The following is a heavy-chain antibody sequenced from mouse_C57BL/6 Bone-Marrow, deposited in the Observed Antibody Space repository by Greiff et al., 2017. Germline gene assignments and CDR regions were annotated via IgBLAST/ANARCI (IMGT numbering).Heavy chain of an antibody. J-gene: IGHJ2*01. CDR3: ARDRGQLRLNYFDY. Sequence: EVKVVESGGGLVKPGGSLKLSCAASGFTFSSYAMSWVRQTPEKRLEWVATISDGGSYTYYPDNVKGRFTISRDNAKNNLYLQMSHLKSEDTAVYYCARDRGQLRLNYFDYWGQGTTLTVSS. CDR2: ISDGGSYT. D-gene: IGHD3-2*02. V-gene: IGHV5-4*01. CDR1: GFTFSSYA.